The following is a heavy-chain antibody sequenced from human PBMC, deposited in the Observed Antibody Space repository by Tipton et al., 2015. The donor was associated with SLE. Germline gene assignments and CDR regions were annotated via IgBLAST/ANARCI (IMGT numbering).Heavy chain of an antibody. CDR3: ARDGYDILTGHYYGMDV. J-gene: IGHJ6*02. CDR1: GGSISSYY. Sequence: TLSLTCTVSGGSISSYYWSWIRQPAGKGLEWIGRIYTSGSTNYNPSLQSRVTMSVDTSKNQFSLKLSSVTAADTAVYYCARDGYDILTGHYYGMDVWGQGTTVTVSS. CDR2: IYTSGST. D-gene: IGHD3-9*01. V-gene: IGHV4-4*07.